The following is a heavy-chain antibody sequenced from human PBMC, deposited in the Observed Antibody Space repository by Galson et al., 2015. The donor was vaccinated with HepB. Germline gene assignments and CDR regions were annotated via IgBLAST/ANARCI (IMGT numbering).Heavy chain of an antibody. J-gene: IGHJ6*02. V-gene: IGHV3-11*01. CDR2: ISSSGSTI. D-gene: IGHD3-16*01. CDR3: ASVSVYYYGMDV. CDR1: GFTFSDYY. Sequence: SLRLSCAASGFTFSDYYMSWIRQAPGKGLEWVSYISSSGSTIYYADSVKGRFTISRDNAKNSLYLQMNSLRAEDTAVYYCASVSVYYYGMDVWGQGITVTVSS.